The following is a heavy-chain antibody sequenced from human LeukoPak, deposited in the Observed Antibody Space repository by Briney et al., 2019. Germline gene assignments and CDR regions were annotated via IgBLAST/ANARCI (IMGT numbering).Heavy chain of an antibody. CDR3: ARGPLYSSSWSDDFDY. Sequence: SETLSLTCAVYGGSFSGYYWSWIRQPPGKGLEWIGEINHSGSTNYNPSLKSRVTISVDTPKNQFSLKLSSVTAADTAVYYCARGPLYSSSWSDDFDYWGQGTLVTVSS. CDR2: INHSGST. J-gene: IGHJ4*02. V-gene: IGHV4-34*01. CDR1: GGSFSGYY. D-gene: IGHD6-13*01.